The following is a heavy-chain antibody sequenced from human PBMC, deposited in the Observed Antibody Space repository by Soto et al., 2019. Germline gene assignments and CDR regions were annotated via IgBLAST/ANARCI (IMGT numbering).Heavy chain of an antibody. CDR2: IYSGGST. CDR1: GFTVSSNY. CDR3: GTGGLTGPHDSLRFHMRFDY. J-gene: IGHJ4*02. Sequence: HPGGSLRLSCAASGFTVSSNYMSWVRQAPGKGLEWVSVIYSGGSTYYADSVKGRFTISRDNSKNTLYLQMNSLRAEDTAVYYCGTGGLTGPHDSLRFHMRFDYWGQGTLVTVSS. D-gene: IGHD3-16*01. V-gene: IGHV3-66*01.